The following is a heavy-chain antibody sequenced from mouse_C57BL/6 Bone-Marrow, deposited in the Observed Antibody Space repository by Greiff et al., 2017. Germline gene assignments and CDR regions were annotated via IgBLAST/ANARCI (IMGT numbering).Heavy chain of an antibody. V-gene: IGHV1-64*01. J-gene: IGHJ2*01. CDR2: IHPNSGST. CDR1: GYTFTSYW. CDR3: AKYGNLDY. Sequence: VQLQQPGAELVKPGASVKLSCKASGYTFTSYWMHWVQQRPGQGLEWIGMIHPNSGSTNYNEKFKSQATLTVDNSTSTAYMQLSSLTSEDSAVYYCAKYGNLDYWGQGTTLTVSS. D-gene: IGHD1-1*01.